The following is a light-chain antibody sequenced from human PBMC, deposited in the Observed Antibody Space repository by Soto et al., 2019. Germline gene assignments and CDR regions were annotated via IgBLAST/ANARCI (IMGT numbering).Light chain of an antibody. CDR2: AGT. CDR1: TSDVGRFNL. V-gene: IGLV2-23*01. J-gene: IGLJ3*02. Sequence: QSALTQPASVSGSPGQSITISCTGTTSDVGRFNLVSWYQQHPAKAPKLVIYAGTRRPSGVSNRFSGSKSGNTASLTISGLQPEDEGEYHCCSYAAGSTLVFGGGTKLTVL. CDR3: CSYAAGSTLV.